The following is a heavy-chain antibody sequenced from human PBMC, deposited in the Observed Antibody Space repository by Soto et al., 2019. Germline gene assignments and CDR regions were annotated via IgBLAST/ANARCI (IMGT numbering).Heavy chain of an antibody. CDR3: ARSENLRSEFYYGSGDAFDI. V-gene: IGHV4-59*08. CDR2: IYYSGST. J-gene: IGHJ3*02. Sequence: ETLSLTCTVSGGSISSYYWSWIRQPPGKGLEWIGYIYYSGSTNYNPSLKSRVTISVDTSKNQFSLKLSSVTAADTAVYYCARSENLRSEFYYGSGDAFDIWGQGTMVTVSS. CDR1: GGSISSYY. D-gene: IGHD3-10*01.